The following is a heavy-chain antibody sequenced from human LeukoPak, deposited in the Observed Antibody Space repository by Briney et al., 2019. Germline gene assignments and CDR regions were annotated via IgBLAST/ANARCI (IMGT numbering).Heavy chain of an antibody. CDR3: AHKTTPFND. CDR1: GFTLSTSGVG. CDR2: IYWSDAN. V-gene: IGHV2-5*01. J-gene: IGHJ4*02. Sequence: SGPTLVKPTQTLTLTCTFSGFTLSTSGVGVGWTRQPPGKALQWLALIYWSDANLYSLSLKSMHTITKATSKNQVVLTMSNMDPVDTATYCCAHKTTPFNDWGQGTLVTVSS. D-gene: IGHD4-17*01.